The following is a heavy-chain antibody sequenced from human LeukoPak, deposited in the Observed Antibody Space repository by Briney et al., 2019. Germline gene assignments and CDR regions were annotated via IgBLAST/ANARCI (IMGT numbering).Heavy chain of an antibody. CDR1: GGSISSGDHH. J-gene: IGHJ5*02. CDR2: IYCSGTT. CDR3: ARRYGSGANTDWFDP. V-gene: IGHV4-30-4*08. D-gene: IGHD3-10*01. Sequence: SQTLSLTCTVSGGSISSGDHHWSWLRQPPGKGPEWIAYIYCSGTTYYNPSLKSRLTISLDTSKNQFSLKLSSVTAADTAVYYCARRYGSGANTDWFDPWGQGTLVTVSS.